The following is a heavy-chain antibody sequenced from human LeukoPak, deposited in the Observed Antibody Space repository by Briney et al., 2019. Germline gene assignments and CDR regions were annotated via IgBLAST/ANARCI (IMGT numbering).Heavy chain of an antibody. J-gene: IGHJ4*02. Sequence: PGGSLRLSCAASGFTFSSNSMNWVRQAPGKGLEWVSYISSSSSTIYYADSVKGRFTISRDNAKNSLYLQMNSLRAEDTAVYYCARDRRGWLQYKTIDYWGQGTLVTVSS. CDR1: GFTFSSNS. V-gene: IGHV3-48*01. D-gene: IGHD5-24*01. CDR2: ISSSSSTI. CDR3: ARDRRGWLQYKTIDY.